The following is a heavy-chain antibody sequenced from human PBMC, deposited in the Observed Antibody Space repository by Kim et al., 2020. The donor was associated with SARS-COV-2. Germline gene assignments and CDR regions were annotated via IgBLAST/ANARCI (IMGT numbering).Heavy chain of an antibody. CDR1: GFTFNNYA. D-gene: IGHD2-15*01. CDR3: ASCSGGSCYNSLNY. Sequence: GGSLRLSCVVSGFTFNNYAMSWVRQAPGKGLEWVSSIINSGGNIYYADSVKGRFAISRDNSKNTLYLQMNSLRAEDTAVYYCASCSGGSCYNSLNYWGQGTLVTVSS. V-gene: IGHV3-23*01. J-gene: IGHJ4*02. CDR2: IINSGGNI.